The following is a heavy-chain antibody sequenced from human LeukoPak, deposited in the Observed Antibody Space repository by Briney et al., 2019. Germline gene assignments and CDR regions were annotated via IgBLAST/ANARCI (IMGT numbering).Heavy chain of an antibody. CDR3: ARDSAYYGSGNRAFDI. CDR2: IIPIFGTA. Sequence: SVKVSCKASGGIFSSYAISWVRQAPGQGLEWMGGIIPIFGTANYAQKFQGRVTITADASTSTAYMELSSLRSEDTAVYYCARDSAYYGSGNRAFDIWGQGTMVTVSS. D-gene: IGHD3-10*01. CDR1: GGIFSSYA. V-gene: IGHV1-69*13. J-gene: IGHJ3*02.